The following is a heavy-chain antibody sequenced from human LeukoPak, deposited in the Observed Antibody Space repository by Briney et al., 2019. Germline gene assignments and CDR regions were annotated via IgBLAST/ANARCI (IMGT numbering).Heavy chain of an antibody. CDR2: IIPIFGTA. Sequence: ASVTVSCKASGGTFSSYAISWVRQAPGQGREGMGGIIPIFGTANYAQKFQGRVTITADASTSTAYMQLSSLRSEETAVYYCASHYYDSSGYYYGFDYWGQGTLVTVSS. CDR3: ASHYYDSSGYYYGFDY. V-gene: IGHV1-69*13. D-gene: IGHD3-22*01. J-gene: IGHJ4*02. CDR1: GGTFSSYA.